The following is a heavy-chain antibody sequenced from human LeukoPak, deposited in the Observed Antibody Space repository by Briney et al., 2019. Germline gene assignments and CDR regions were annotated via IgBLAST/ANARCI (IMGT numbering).Heavy chain of an antibody. CDR2: ISGSGAGT. J-gene: IGHJ3*02. Sequence: GGSLRLSCSASGFTFSSDAMSWVRQAPGKGLEWVSAISGSGAGTHYADSVKGRFTISRDNSKNTLYLQMGSLRAEDMAVYYCARVRTYVTDAFDIWGQGTMVTVSS. D-gene: IGHD2-21*02. CDR1: GFTFSSDA. V-gene: IGHV3-23*01. CDR3: ARVRTYVTDAFDI.